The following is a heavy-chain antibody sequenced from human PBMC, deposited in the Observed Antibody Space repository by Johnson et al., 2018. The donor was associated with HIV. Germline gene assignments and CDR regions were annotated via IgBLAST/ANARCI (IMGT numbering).Heavy chain of an antibody. CDR3: AKVRGWSDDTFDI. D-gene: IGHD5-12*01. Sequence: QVQLVESGGGVVQPGRSLRLSCAASGFTFSSYGMHWVRQAPGKGLEWVAIISYDGNNKYYADSVKGRFTISRDNSKNTLYLQMNSLRAEDTAVYYCAKVRGWSDDTFDIWGQGTMVTVSS. CDR1: GFTFSSYG. J-gene: IGHJ3*02. CDR2: ISYDGNNK. V-gene: IGHV3-30*19.